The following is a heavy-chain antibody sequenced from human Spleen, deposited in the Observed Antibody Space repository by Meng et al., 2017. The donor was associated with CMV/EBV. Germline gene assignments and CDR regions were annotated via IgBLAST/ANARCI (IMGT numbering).Heavy chain of an antibody. Sequence: GESLKISCAASGFTFSSYSMNWVRQAPGKRLEWVSSISSSSSYIYYADSVKGRFTISRDNAKNSLYLQMNSLRAEDTAVYYCATTGDCSSTSCFDYWGQGTLVTVSS. CDR2: ISSSSSYI. CDR1: GFTFSSYS. CDR3: ATTGDCSSTSCFDY. D-gene: IGHD2-2*01. J-gene: IGHJ4*02. V-gene: IGHV3-21*01.